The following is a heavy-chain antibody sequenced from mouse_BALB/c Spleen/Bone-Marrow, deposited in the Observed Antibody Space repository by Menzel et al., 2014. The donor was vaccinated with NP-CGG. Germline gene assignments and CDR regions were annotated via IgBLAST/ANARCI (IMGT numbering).Heavy chain of an antibody. J-gene: IGHJ2*01. Sequence: QVTLKVCGAELVRPGSSVKISCKASGYAFSVYWMNWVKQRPGQGLEWIGQIYPGDGDTNYNGKFKGRATLTADKSSNTAYMQLSSLTSEDSAVYFXXXXXXSVDYWGQGTTLTVSS. CDR3: XXXXXSVDY. CDR2: IYPGDGDT. CDR1: GYAFSVYW. V-gene: IGHV1-80*01.